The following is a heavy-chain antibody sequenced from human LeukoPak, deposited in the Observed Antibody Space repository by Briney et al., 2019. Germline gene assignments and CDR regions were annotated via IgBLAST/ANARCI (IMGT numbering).Heavy chain of an antibody. CDR2: ISPKNGDT. CDR1: GYTFHSYD. CDR3: ARSPATVTTRGGY. J-gene: IGHJ4*02. Sequence: ASVKVSCKASGYTFHSYDISWVRQAPGQGLEWMGRISPKNGDTSYAQKLQGRVTMTTDTSTNTAYMELRSLRSDDTAVYYCARSPATVTTRGGYWGQGTLVTVSS. D-gene: IGHD4-17*01. V-gene: IGHV1-18*01.